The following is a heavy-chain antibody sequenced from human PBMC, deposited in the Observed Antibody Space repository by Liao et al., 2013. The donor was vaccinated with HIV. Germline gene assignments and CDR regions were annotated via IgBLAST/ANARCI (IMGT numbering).Heavy chain of an antibody. CDR1: GGSISSYY. V-gene: IGHV4-59*01. J-gene: IGHJ3*02. CDR3: ARDRGSSFWSGSHGGDAFKI. D-gene: IGHD3-3*01. Sequence: QVQLQESGPGLLKASETLSLTCTVSGGSISSYYWSWIRQTPGKGLEWLGYVYYSGNTNYNPSLKSRLTISVDTSKNQFSLNLNSVTAADTAVYYCARDRGSSFWSGSHGGDAFKIWGQGTLVIVSS. CDR2: VYYSGNT.